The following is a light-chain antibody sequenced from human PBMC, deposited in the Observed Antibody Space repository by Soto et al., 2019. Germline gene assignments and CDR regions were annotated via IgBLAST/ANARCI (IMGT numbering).Light chain of an antibody. CDR3: ETWDSNTVV. CDR1: SGHSSYI. Sequence: QTVVTQSSSASASLGSWVKLTCTLSSGHSSYIIAWHQQQPGKAPRYLMKLEGSGSYNKGSGVPDRFSGSSSGADRYLTISNLQFEDEADYYCETWDSNTVVFGGGTKLTVL. V-gene: IGLV4-60*02. J-gene: IGLJ3*02. CDR2: LEGSGSY.